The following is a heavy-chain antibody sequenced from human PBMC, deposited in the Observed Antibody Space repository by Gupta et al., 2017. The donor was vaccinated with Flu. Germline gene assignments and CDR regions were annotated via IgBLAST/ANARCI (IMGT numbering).Heavy chain of an antibody. V-gene: IGHV3-23*01. J-gene: IGHJ6*02. CDR2: ISASGSRT. Sequence: KGVWWISGISASGSRTYYADSVKGRFTISRDTSKNTLYLQTNSLRADDTAIYYCAKNRVAGAISYYYGLDVWGQGTTVTVSS. CDR3: AKNRVAGAISYYYGLDV. D-gene: IGHD1-26*01.